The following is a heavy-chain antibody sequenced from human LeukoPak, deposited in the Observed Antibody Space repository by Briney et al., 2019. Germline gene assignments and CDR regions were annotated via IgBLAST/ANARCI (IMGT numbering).Heavy chain of an antibody. Sequence: GGSLRLSCAASGFTFSSYGMHWVRQAPGKGLEWVAVISYDGSSKDYADSVKGRFTISRDNAKDSLYLQMNSLRAEDTAVYYCARGVSMGTDDYNPHLYWGQGSLVTVSS. J-gene: IGHJ4*02. CDR2: ISYDGSSK. CDR3: ARGVSMGTDDYNPHLY. CDR1: GFTFSSYG. D-gene: IGHD5-24*01. V-gene: IGHV3-30*03.